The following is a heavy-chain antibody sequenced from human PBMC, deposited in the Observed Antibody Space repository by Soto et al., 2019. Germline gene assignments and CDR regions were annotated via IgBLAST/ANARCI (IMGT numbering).Heavy chain of an antibody. CDR3: ARNRTGTTYGGMDV. V-gene: IGHV3-66*01. CDR1: GFAVSSNY. CDR2: IHSGGAT. Sequence: EVQLVESGGDLVQPGGSLRLSCAASGFAVSSNYMTWVRQAPGKGLEWVSVIHSGGATHYADSVRGRFTISRDNSKNTLYLQMNSLRAEDTAVYYCARNRTGTTYGGMDVRGQGTTVTVSS. J-gene: IGHJ6*02. D-gene: IGHD1-7*01.